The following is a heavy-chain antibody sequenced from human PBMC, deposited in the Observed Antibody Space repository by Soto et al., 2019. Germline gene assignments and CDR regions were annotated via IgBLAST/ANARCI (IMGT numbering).Heavy chain of an antibody. CDR1: GYTFTNHG. CDR2: VSGYNDKT. J-gene: IGHJ4*02. D-gene: IGHD1-26*01. Sequence: VASVKVSCKASGYTFTNHGISWVRQAPGQGLEWMGWVSGYNDKTKSAQKFQGRVTMTTDTSTSTAYMELRSLRSDDTAVYYCARDFYPVGYFFDYWGQGTLVNVSS. CDR3: ARDFYPVGYFFDY. V-gene: IGHV1-18*04.